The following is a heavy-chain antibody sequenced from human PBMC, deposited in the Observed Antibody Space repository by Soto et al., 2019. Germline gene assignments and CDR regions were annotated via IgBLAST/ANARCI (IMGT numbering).Heavy chain of an antibody. D-gene: IGHD3-10*01. V-gene: IGHV4-59*02. CDR3: ARSGYYGFVY. Sequence: SETLSLSCAASGETVIEYNWNWIRQPPGKGLEWIGHIYYTASTNYNPSLRSRVTMSQDTSKNQYSLKLTSVTAAVTAVYYCARSGYYGFVYWGQGALVTVSS. J-gene: IGHJ4*02. CDR1: GETVIEYN. CDR2: IYYTAST.